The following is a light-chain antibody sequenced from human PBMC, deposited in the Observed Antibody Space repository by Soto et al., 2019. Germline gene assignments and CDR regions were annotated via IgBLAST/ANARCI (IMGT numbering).Light chain of an antibody. Sequence: PGDRATLSCRASQSVSSSYLAWYQQKPGQAPRLLIYDASNRATGIPARFSGSGSGTDFTLTISSLEPEDFAVYYCQQRSIWITFGQGTRLEIK. J-gene: IGKJ5*01. CDR2: DAS. V-gene: IGKV3D-20*02. CDR3: QQRSIWIT. CDR1: QSVSSSY.